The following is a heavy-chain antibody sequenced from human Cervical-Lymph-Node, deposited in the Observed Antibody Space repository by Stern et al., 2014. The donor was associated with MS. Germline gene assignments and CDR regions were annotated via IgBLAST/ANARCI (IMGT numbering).Heavy chain of an antibody. V-gene: IGHV5-51*01. CDR2: IFPGGADI. CDR3: ARQRYFDY. Sequence: EVQLVQSGPEVKRPGESLKISCQASGYTFTSYWIGWVRQMPGKGLEWIAIIFPGGADIRYSPSFPGQVTISADKSSSAAYLQWNNLKASDPAIYYCARQRYFDYWGQGTLVTVSS. J-gene: IGHJ4*02. CDR1: GYTFTSYW.